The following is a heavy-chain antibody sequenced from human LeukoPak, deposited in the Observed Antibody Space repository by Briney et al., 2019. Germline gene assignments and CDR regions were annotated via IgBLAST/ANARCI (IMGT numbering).Heavy chain of an antibody. Sequence: GESLRLSCAASGFTFSSYAMSWVRQAPGKGLEWVSGISGSGGSTYYADSVKGRFTISRDTSKNTLYLQMNTLRAEDTAVYYCAKEGGSSTWYDGWFDPWGQGTLVTVSS. CDR1: GFTFSSYA. CDR2: ISGSGGST. J-gene: IGHJ5*02. D-gene: IGHD6-13*01. V-gene: IGHV3-23*01. CDR3: AKEGGSSTWYDGWFDP.